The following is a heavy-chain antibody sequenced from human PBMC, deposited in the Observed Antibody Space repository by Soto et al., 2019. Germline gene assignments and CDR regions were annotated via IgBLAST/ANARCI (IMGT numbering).Heavy chain of an antibody. V-gene: IGHV1-18*01. CDR3: ATGYYGSGRKYYYGMDV. D-gene: IGHD3-10*01. J-gene: IGHJ6*02. CDR2: ISAYNGNT. CDR1: GYTFTSYG. Sequence: ASVKVSCKASGYTFTSYGMSWVRQAPGQGLEWMGWISAYNGNTNYAQKLQGRVTMTTDTSTSTAYMELRSLRSDDTAVYYCATGYYGSGRKYYYGMDVWGQGTTVTVSS.